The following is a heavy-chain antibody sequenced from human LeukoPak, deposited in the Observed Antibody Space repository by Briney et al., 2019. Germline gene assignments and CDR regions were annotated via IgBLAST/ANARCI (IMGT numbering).Heavy chain of an antibody. CDR2: INHSGST. J-gene: IGHJ4*02. CDR3: ARVPGDYIDY. V-gene: IGHV4-34*01. Sequence: SETLSLTCAVYGGSFSGYYWSWIRQPPGKGLEWIGEINHSGSTNYNPSLKSRVTISVDTSKNQFSLKLSSVTAADTAVYYCARVPGDYIDYWGQGTLVAVSS. CDR1: GGSFSGYY.